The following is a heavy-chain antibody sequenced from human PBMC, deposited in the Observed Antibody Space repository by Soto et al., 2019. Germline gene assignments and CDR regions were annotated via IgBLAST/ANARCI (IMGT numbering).Heavy chain of an antibody. CDR3: ASRYSYSWDSYFNY. Sequence: SETLSLTCAVSGDSISTNNWWSWVRQSPGKGLEWIGEIYRSGSTYYNPSLKSRVTISIDMSKSQFSLKLTSVTAADTAVYYCASRYSYSWDSYFNYWGQGTLFTVSS. CDR1: GDSISTNNW. D-gene: IGHD1-26*01. V-gene: IGHV4-4*02. CDR2: IYRSGST. J-gene: IGHJ4*02.